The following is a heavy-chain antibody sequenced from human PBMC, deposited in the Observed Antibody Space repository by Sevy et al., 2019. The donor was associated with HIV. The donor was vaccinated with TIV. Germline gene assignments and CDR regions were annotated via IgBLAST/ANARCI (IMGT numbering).Heavy chain of an antibody. CDR3: ARARIDASAPYYFDN. D-gene: IGHD1-26*01. CDR2: ISSGSTYT. J-gene: IGHJ4*02. Sequence: GGSLRLSCAASGFSFSDYYMSWIRQAPGKGLEWISYISSGSTYTNYADSVKGRFTISRDNAKNSLSLQMQSLRAEDTAVYYCARARIDASAPYYFDNWGQGTLVTVSS. V-gene: IGHV3-11*06. CDR1: GFSFSDYY.